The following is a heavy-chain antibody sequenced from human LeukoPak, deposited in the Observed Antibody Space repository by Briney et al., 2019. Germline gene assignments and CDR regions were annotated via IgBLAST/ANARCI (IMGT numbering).Heavy chain of an antibody. J-gene: IGHJ4*02. V-gene: IGHV3-23*01. D-gene: IGHD1-26*01. CDR2: ISGSGGST. CDR1: GFTFSSYA. CDR3: AKDWDAAVRAVFDY. Sequence: PGGSLRLSCAASGFTFSSYAMSWVRQAPGKWLEWVSGISGSGGSTYYADSVKGRFTISRDNSKNTLYLQMNSLRAEDTAVYYCAKDWDAAVRAVFDYWGQGTLAPVSS.